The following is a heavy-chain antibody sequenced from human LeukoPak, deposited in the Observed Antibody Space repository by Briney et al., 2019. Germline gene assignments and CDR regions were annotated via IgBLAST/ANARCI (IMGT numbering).Heavy chain of an antibody. CDR1: GFTFSSYS. CDR2: ISSSGSTI. CDR3: ARSPLDGYNYLDY. D-gene: IGHD5-24*01. V-gene: IGHV3-48*01. Sequence: GGSLRLSCAASGFTFSSYSMSWIRQAPGKGLEWVSYISSSGSTIYYADSVKGRFTISRDNPRNTLYLQMNSLRPEDTAVYYCARSPLDGYNYLDYWGQGTLVTVSS. J-gene: IGHJ4*02.